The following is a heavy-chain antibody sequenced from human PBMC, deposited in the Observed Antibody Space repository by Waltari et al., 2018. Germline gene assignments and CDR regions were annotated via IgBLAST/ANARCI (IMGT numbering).Heavy chain of an antibody. CDR2: IYYSGST. CDR1: GGSISSSSYY. V-gene: IGHV4-39*01. J-gene: IGHJ6*02. Sequence: QLQLQESGPGLVKPSETLSLTCTVSGGSISSSSYYWGWIRQPPGKGLEGIGSIYYSGSTYYNPSLKSRVTISVDTSKNQFSLKLSSVTAADTAVYYCARTTYYYGMDVWGQGTTVTVSS. CDR3: ARTTYYYGMDV. D-gene: IGHD4-17*01.